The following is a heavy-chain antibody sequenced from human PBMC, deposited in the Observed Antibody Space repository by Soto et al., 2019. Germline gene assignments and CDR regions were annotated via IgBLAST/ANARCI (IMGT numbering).Heavy chain of an antibody. CDR1: GFTFSSYG. D-gene: IGHD3-3*01. CDR3: ARDQITILAVVIIKYYYSGMDV. J-gene: IGHJ6*01. Sequence: GGSLRLSCAASGFTFSSYGMHWVRQAPGKGLEWVSVISYDGSNKYYADSVKGRLTISRDNAKNSLYLQMNSPRDEDTDVYYCARDQITILAVVIIKYYYSGMDVWGQGTTVTVSS. CDR2: ISYDGSNK. V-gene: IGHV3-30*03.